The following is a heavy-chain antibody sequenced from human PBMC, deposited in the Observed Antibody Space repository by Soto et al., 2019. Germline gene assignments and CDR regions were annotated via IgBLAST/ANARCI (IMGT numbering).Heavy chain of an antibody. D-gene: IGHD6-13*01. CDR1: GGSISSYY. Sequence: XGTLSLTFTVSGGSISSYYWSWIRQPPGKGLEWIGYIYYSGSTNYNPSLKSRVTISVDTSKNQFSLKLSSVTAADTAVYYCARERLSSSWYSMGGWFDPWGQGTLVTVSS. J-gene: IGHJ5*02. CDR2: IYYSGST. CDR3: ARERLSSSWYSMGGWFDP. V-gene: IGHV4-59*01.